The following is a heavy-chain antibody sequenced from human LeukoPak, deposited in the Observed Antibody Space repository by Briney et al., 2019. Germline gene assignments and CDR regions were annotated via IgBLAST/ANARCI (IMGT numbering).Heavy chain of an antibody. CDR3: AKDLSGYPLGY. V-gene: IGHV3-23*01. Sequence: GVSLRLSCAASGFTFSSYAMSWVRQAPGKGLEWVSAISGSGGSTYYADSVKGRFTISRDNSKNTLYLQMNSLRAEDTAVYYCAKDLSGYPLGYWGQGTLVTVSS. J-gene: IGHJ4*02. D-gene: IGHD3-22*01. CDR2: ISGSGGST. CDR1: GFTFSSYA.